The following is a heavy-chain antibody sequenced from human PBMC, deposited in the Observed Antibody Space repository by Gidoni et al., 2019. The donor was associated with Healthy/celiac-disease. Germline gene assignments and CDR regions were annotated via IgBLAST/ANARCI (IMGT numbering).Heavy chain of an antibody. J-gene: IGHJ4*02. V-gene: IGHV3-23*01. CDR2: ISGSGGST. CDR1: GFPFSRYA. CDR3: ARPYDFWSGYYPFDY. Sequence: EVQLLESGGGLVQPGGSLRLSCAASGFPFSRYAMSWVRQAPGKGLEWVSAISGSGGSTYYADSVKGRFTISRDNSKNTLYLQMNSLRAEDTAVYYCARPYDFWSGYYPFDYWGQGTLVTVSS. D-gene: IGHD3-3*01.